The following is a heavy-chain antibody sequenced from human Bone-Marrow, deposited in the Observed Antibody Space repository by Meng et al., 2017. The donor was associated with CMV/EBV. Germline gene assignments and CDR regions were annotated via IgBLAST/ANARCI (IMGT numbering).Heavy chain of an antibody. CDR3: ARDGSGGLGY. D-gene: IGHD1-26*01. CDR2: TRNKANSYTT. V-gene: IGHV3-72*01. CDR1: GFTFSSYW. Sequence: GESLKISCAASGFTFSSYWMSWVRQAPGKGLEWVGRTRNKANSYTTEYAASVKGRFTISRDDSKNSLYLQMNSLKTEDTAVYYCARDGSGGLGYWGQGTVVTVSS. J-gene: IGHJ4*02.